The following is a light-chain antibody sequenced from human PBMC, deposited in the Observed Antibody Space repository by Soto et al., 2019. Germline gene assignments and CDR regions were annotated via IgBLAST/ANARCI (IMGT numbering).Light chain of an antibody. CDR1: SSDVGGYNY. J-gene: IGLJ1*01. Sequence: QLVLTQPASVSGSPGQSITISCTGTSSDVGGYNYVSWLQQHPGKAPKLLIYEVSNRPSGVSNRFSGSKSGNTASLTISGLQAEDEADYYCISYTSSATHVFGTGTKVTVL. V-gene: IGLV2-14*01. CDR3: ISYTSSATHV. CDR2: EVS.